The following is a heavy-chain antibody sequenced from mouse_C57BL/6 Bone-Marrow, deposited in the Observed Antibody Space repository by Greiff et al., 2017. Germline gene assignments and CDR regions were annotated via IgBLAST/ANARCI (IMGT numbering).Heavy chain of an antibody. J-gene: IGHJ1*03. Sequence: EVKLMESGGGLVQPGGSLKLSCAASGFTFSDYGMAWVRQAPRKGPEWVAFISNLAYSIYYADTVTGRFTISRENAKNTLYLEMSSLRSEDTAMYYCARRGGSSYVRYFDVWGTGTTVTVSS. CDR2: ISNLAYSI. V-gene: IGHV5-15*01. D-gene: IGHD1-1*01. CDR3: ARRGGSSYVRYFDV. CDR1: GFTFSDYG.